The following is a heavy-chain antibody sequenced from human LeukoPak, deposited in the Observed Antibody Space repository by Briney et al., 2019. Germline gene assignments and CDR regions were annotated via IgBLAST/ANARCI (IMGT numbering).Heavy chain of an antibody. CDR3: AKFGLDSGYDQGFDY. J-gene: IGHJ4*02. Sequence: GRSLRLSCAASGFTFSGYGMHWVRQAPGKGLEWVAVIWYDGSNKYYADSVKGRFTISRDNSKNTLYLQMNRLRAEDTAVYYCAKFGLDSGYDQGFDYWGQGTLVTVSS. CDR2: IWYDGSNK. CDR1: GFTFSGYG. V-gene: IGHV3-33*06. D-gene: IGHD5-12*01.